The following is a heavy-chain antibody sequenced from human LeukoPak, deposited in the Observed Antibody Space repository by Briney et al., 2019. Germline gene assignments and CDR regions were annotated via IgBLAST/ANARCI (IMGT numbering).Heavy chain of an antibody. D-gene: IGHD4-17*01. CDR2: INPNSGGT. V-gene: IGHV1-2*02. CDR1: GYTFTGYY. Sequence: ASVKVSCKASGYTFTGYYMHWVRQAPGQGLEWMGWINPNSGGTNYAQKFQGRVTMTRDTSISTAYMELSRLRSDDTAVYYCARDLERSVTYHYYYYMDVWGKGTTVTVSS. J-gene: IGHJ6*03. CDR3: ARDLERSVTYHYYYYMDV.